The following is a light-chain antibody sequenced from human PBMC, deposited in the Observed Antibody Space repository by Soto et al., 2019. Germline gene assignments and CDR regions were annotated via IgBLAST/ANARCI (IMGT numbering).Light chain of an antibody. CDR1: SSDVGAYDY. J-gene: IGLJ3*02. CDR3: CSYAGTYSWV. Sequence: QSVLTQPRSVSGSPGQSVTISCTGASSDVGAYDYVSWHQQHPGKAPKLIIFYVSKRPSGVPDRFSGSRSGNTASLTISGRQAEDEADYYCCSYAGTYSWVFGGGTKLTVL. V-gene: IGLV2-11*01. CDR2: YVS.